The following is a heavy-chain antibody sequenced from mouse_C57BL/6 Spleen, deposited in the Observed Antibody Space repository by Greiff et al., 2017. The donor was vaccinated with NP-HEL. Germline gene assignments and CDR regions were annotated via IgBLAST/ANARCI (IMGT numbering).Heavy chain of an antibody. CDR1: GYAFSSSW. CDR2: IYPGDGDT. D-gene: IGHD1-1*01. J-gene: IGHJ3*01. V-gene: IGHV1-82*01. CDR3: ARSPFTTVVEGGCAY. Sequence: VQLQQSGPELVKPGASVKISCKASGYAFSSSWMNWVKQRPGKGLEWIGRIYPGDGDTNYNGKFKGKATLTADKSSSTAYMQLSSLTSEDSAVYFCARSPFTTVVEGGCAYWGQGTLVTVSA.